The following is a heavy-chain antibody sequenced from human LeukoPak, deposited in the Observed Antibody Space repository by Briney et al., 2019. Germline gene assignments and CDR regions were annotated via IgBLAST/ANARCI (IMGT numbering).Heavy chain of an antibody. CDR3: ARLALWEQQPGYYYYYGMDV. D-gene: IGHD6-13*01. Sequence: TGGSLRLSCAASGFTFSSYWMSWVRQAPGKGLEWVANIKQDGSEKYYVDSVKGRFTISRDNAKNSLYLQMNSLRAEDTAVYYCARLALWEQQPGYYYYYGMDVWGQGTTVTVSS. J-gene: IGHJ6*02. V-gene: IGHV3-7*01. CDR1: GFTFSSYW. CDR2: IKQDGSEK.